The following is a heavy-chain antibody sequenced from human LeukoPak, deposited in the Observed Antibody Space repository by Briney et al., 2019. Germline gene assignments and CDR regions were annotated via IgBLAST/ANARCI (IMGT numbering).Heavy chain of an antibody. CDR1: GGSLSSYY. CDR2: IYTSGST. J-gene: IGHJ4*02. V-gene: IGHV4-4*07. CDR3: ARETLGYCSSTSCPPSRAFDY. Sequence: PSETLSLTCTVSGGSLSSYYWSWIRQPAGKGLEWIGRIYTSGSTNYNPSLKSRVTMSVDTSKNQFSLKLSSVTAADTAVYYCARETLGYCSSTSCPPSRAFDYWGQGTLVTVSS. D-gene: IGHD2-2*01.